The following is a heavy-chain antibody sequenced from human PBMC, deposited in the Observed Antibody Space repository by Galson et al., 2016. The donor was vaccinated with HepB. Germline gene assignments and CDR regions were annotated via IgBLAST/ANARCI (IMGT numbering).Heavy chain of an antibody. Sequence: SLRLSCAASGLIFSDHYMDWVRQAPGKGLEWVARSRNKLHSFTTEYAASVKGRFTISRDDSPSSVYLQMNSLQTEDTAVYYCTRGHLVTTVFYGMEVWGPGTTVTVSS. D-gene: IGHD4-23*01. CDR2: SRNKLHSFTT. J-gene: IGHJ6*02. CDR3: TRGHLVTTVFYGMEV. V-gene: IGHV3-72*01. CDR1: GLIFSDHY.